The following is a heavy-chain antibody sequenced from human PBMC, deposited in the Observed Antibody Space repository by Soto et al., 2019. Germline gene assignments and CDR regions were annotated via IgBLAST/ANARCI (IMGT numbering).Heavy chain of an antibody. V-gene: IGHV3-23*01. J-gene: IGHJ3*02. CDR1: GLAFSSHP. D-gene: IGHD6-6*01. CDR2: ISDSGGLT. Sequence: VQLLESGGDLVHPGGSLRLSCAASGLAFSSHPMSWVRQAPERGLEWVSGISDSGGLTYNADSVKGRFTISRDNSKNTLYLQMNSLRAEDTALYYCARRAFGSSRSFDIWGQGTMVTVSS. CDR3: ARRAFGSSRSFDI.